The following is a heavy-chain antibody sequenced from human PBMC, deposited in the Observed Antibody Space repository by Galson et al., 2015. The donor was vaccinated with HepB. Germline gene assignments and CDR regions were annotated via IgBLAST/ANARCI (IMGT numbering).Heavy chain of an antibody. CDR3: ARAAARRLRGFGEMYHYYNGMDV. V-gene: IGHV3-7*03. Sequence: SLRPSCAASGFSFSNYWMTWVRQVPGKGLEWVANIKQDGSETYYVESMKGRVTISRDNAQNSLYLQMNSLRGEDTAIYYCARAAARRLRGFGEMYHYYNGMDVWGQGTTVIVSS. D-gene: IGHD3-10*01. CDR2: IKQDGSET. J-gene: IGHJ6*02. CDR1: GFSFSNYW.